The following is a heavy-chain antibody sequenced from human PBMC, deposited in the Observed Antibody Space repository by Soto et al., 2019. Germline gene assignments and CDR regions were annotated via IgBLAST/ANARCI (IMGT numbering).Heavy chain of an antibody. D-gene: IGHD1-26*01. CDR3: ARDRGSYALDY. CDR2: ISANNGNT. V-gene: IGHV1-18*01. CDR1: GYTFTSYG. Sequence: QVKLVQSGAEVKKPGASVKVSCKASGYTFTSYGISWVRQAPGQGLEWMGWISANNGNTNYAQKLQGRVTRTTDTSTSTAYIELRSLRSDDTAVYYCARDRGSYALDYWGQGTLVTVSS. J-gene: IGHJ4*02.